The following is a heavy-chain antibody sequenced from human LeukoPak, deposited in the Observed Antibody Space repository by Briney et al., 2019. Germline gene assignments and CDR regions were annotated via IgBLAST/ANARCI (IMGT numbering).Heavy chain of an antibody. V-gene: IGHV3-21*01. CDR2: ISSGSSYI. J-gene: IGHJ4*02. CDR1: GFTFSSYN. Sequence: GGSLRLSCAASGFTFSSYNMNWVRQAPGKGLEWVSSISSGSSYIYYADSVKGRFTISRDNAKNSLYLQMNSLRAEDTAVYYCASVAVAGYFDSWGQGTLVTASS. D-gene: IGHD6-19*01. CDR3: ASVAVAGYFDS.